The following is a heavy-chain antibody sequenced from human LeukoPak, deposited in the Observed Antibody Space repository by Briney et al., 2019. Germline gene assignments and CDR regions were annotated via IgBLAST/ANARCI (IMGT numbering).Heavy chain of an antibody. J-gene: IGHJ4*02. D-gene: IGHD3-3*01. Sequence: SGTLSLTCAVSGGSISSSSYYWGWIRQPPGKGLEWIGSIYYSGSTYYNPSLKSRVTISVDTSKNQFSLKLSSVTAADTAVYYCARQNYDFWSGYPHIFDYWGQGTLVTVSS. CDR3: ARQNYDFWSGYPHIFDY. CDR2: IYYSGST. V-gene: IGHV4-39*01. CDR1: GGSISSSSYY.